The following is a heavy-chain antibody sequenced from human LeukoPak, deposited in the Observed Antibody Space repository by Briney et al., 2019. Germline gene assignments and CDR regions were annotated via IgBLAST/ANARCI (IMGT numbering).Heavy chain of an antibody. Sequence: PGGSLRLSCAASGVTFSSYAMSWVRQAPGKGLEWVSAISGSGASTYYAESMKGRITISRDNSMDMVFLQMNSLRVEDTAVYYCAKDGQGILVGMDVWGQGTTVTVSS. V-gene: IGHV3-23*01. CDR1: GVTFSSYA. J-gene: IGHJ6*02. CDR2: ISGSGAST. CDR3: AKDGQGILVGMDV. D-gene: IGHD2-21*01.